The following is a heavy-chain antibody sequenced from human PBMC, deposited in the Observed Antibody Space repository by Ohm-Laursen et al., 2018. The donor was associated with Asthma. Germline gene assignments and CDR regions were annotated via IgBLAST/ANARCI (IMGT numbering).Heavy chain of an antibody. Sequence: SLRLSCAASGFTFSGSWMIWVRQAPGQGLQWLAFIKPDGSQTNHADSLEGRFSISRDNSKNSLYLQMSSLRGEDTALYYCATLSWYASQYWGQGTLVTVSS. V-gene: IGHV3-7*01. CDR3: ATLSWYASQY. CDR2: IKPDGSQT. CDR1: GFTFSGSW. D-gene: IGHD2-2*01. J-gene: IGHJ4*02.